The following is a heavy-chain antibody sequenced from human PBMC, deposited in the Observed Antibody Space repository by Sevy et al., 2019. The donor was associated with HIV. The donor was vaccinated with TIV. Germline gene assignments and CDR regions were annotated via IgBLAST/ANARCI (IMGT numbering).Heavy chain of an antibody. J-gene: IGHJ6*02. CDR1: GFTFSSYS. D-gene: IGHD3-16*01. V-gene: IGHV3-21*01. Sequence: GGSLRLSCAASGFTFSSYSMNWVRQAPGKGLEWVSSISSSSSYIYYADSVKGRFTISRDNAKNSLYLQMNSLRAEDTVGYYCARHYASLYGMDVWGQGTTVTVSS. CDR3: ARHYASLYGMDV. CDR2: ISSSSSYI.